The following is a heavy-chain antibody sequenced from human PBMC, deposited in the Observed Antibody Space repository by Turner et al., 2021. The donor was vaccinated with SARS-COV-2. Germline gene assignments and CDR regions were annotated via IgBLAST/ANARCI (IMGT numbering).Heavy chain of an antibody. Sequence: QVQLQESGPGLVYPSETLSLICSVPGGFISGDYWSWIRQPPGKGLGWIGTIHYSGRTNYNPSHKSRVTVSVTTSKNQFSLKLSSVTAADTAVYYCARAHYPGSLFRFDPWGQGTLVTVSS. V-gene: IGHV4-59*01. D-gene: IGHD2-21*01. CDR1: GGFISGDY. CDR3: ARAHYPGSLFRFDP. CDR2: IHYSGRT. J-gene: IGHJ5*02.